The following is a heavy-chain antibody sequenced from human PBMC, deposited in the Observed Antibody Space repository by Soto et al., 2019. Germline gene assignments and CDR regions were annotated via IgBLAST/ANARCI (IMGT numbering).Heavy chain of an antibody. CDR3: ARSYCNFQFYGLDV. J-gene: IGHJ6*02. CDR2: IYHGGST. CDR1: GYLISSGYH. V-gene: IGHV4-38-2*01. Sequence: SETLSLTGGVSGYLISSGYHWGWIRQPPGKGLEGIGSIYHGGSTYYNPSLKRRATISVDTSKNQFSLNLNSAAAADTAVYYCARSYCNFQFYGLDVWGQGTTVTVSS. D-gene: IGHD2-15*01.